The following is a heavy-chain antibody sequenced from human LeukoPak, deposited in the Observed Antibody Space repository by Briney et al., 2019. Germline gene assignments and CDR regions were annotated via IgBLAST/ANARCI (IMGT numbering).Heavy chain of an antibody. Sequence: GGSLRLSCAASGFTFSSYEMNWVRQAPGKGLEWVSYISSSGSTIYYADSVKGRFTISRDNAKNSLYLQMNSLRAEDTAVYYCARESGSGSYFGYFDYWGQGTLVTVSS. CDR3: ARESGSGSYFGYFDY. V-gene: IGHV3-48*03. CDR1: GFTFSSYE. D-gene: IGHD1-26*01. CDR2: ISSSGSTI. J-gene: IGHJ4*02.